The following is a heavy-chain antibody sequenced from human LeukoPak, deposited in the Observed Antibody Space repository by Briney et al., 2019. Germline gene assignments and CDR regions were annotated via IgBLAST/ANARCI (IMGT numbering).Heavy chain of an antibody. V-gene: IGHV1-69*06. Sequence: GASVKVSCKASRGTFSSYAISWVRQAPGQGLEWMGGIIPIFGTANYAQKFQGRVTITADKSTSTAYMELSSLRSDDTAVYYCARGSIAVAGSFRYWGQGTLVTVSS. CDR1: RGTFSSYA. CDR3: ARGSIAVAGSFRY. J-gene: IGHJ4*02. CDR2: IIPIFGTA. D-gene: IGHD6-19*01.